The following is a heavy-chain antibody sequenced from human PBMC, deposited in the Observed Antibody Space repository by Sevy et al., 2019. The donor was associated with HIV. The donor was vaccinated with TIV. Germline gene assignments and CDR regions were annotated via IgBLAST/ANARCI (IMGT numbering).Heavy chain of an antibody. CDR1: GYTFTGYY. CDR3: ARGGEYSSSWYPIDY. V-gene: IGHV1-2*02. CDR2: INPNSGGT. J-gene: IGHJ4*02. D-gene: IGHD6-13*01. Sequence: ALVKVSCKASGYTFTGYYMHWVRQAPGQGLEWMGWINPNSGGTNYAQKFQGRVTMTRDTSISTAYMELSRLRSDDTAVYYCARGGEYSSSWYPIDYWGQGTLVTVSS.